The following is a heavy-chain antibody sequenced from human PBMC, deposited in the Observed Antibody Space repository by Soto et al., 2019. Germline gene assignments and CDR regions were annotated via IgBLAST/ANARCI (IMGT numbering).Heavy chain of an antibody. CDR2: IIPILGIA. CDR3: ARLEAAAGTSWFDP. D-gene: IGHD6-13*01. J-gene: IGHJ5*02. V-gene: IGHV1-69*02. CDR1: GGTFSSYT. Sequence: QVQLVQSGAEVKKPGSSVKVSCKASGGTFSSYTISWVRQAPGQGLEWMGRIIPILGIANYAQKFQGRVTMTADKPTSPAYMELSSLRSEETAVYYCARLEAAAGTSWFDPWGQGTLVTVSS.